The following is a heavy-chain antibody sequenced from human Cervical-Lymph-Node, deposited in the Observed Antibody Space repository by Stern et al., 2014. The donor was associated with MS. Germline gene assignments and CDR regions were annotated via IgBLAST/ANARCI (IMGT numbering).Heavy chain of an antibody. D-gene: IGHD3-9*01. Sequence: VQLQESGPRLVKPSETLSLTCTVSGGSISSFFWSWIRQPPGKGLEWIGCIYDRGSTNYNPSLKSRVTISVETSKTPFSLQMRSVTAADTAVYYCARRPDPVYWDNYYGMDVWGPGTSVTVSS. CDR1: GGSISSFF. J-gene: IGHJ6*02. CDR2: IYDRGST. V-gene: IGHV4-59*08. CDR3: ARRPDPVYWDNYYGMDV.